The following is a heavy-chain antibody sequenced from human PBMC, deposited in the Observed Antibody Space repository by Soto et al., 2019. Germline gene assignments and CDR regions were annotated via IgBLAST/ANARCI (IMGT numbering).Heavy chain of an antibody. CDR3: ARHGIAARPGTFDY. CDR2: ISYDGSNK. V-gene: IGHV3-30-3*01. J-gene: IGHJ4*01. Sequence: GSLRLSCAASGFTFSSYAMHWVRQAPGKGLEWVAVISYDGSNKYYADSVKGRFTISRDNSKNTLYLQMNSLRAEDTAVYYCARHGIAARPGTFDYWGHGP. CDR1: GFTFSSYA. D-gene: IGHD6-6*01.